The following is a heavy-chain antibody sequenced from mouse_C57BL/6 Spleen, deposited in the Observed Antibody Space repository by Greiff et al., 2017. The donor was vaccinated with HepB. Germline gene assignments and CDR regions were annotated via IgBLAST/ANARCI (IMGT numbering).Heavy chain of an antibody. V-gene: IGHV5-17*01. Sequence: EVQLVESGGGLVKPGGSLKLSCAASGFIFSDYGMHWVRQAPEKGLEWVAYISSGSSTIYYADTVKGRFTISRDNAKNTLFLQMTSLRSEDTAMYYCARVDSSGGFDYWGQGTTLTVSS. D-gene: IGHD3-2*02. J-gene: IGHJ2*01. CDR2: ISSGSSTI. CDR1: GFIFSDYG. CDR3: ARVDSSGGFDY.